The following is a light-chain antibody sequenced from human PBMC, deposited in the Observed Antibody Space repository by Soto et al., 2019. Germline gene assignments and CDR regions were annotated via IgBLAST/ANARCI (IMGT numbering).Light chain of an antibody. Sequence: QSALTQPASVSGSPGQSITISCTGTSSDVGTYKYVSWYQQHPGKVPKLMIYDVRNRPSGVSDRFSGSKSGNTASLTISGLQADDEADYYCSSYTTSTVVFGGGTKLTVL. CDR2: DVR. J-gene: IGLJ2*01. CDR3: SSYTTSTVV. CDR1: SSDVGTYKY. V-gene: IGLV2-14*01.